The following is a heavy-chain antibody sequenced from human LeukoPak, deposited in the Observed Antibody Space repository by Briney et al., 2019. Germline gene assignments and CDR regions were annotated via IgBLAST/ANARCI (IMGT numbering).Heavy chain of an antibody. V-gene: IGHV3-48*03. CDR3: ARDYYYGMDV. CDR1: GFTLSSYE. Sequence: PGGSLRLSCAASGFTLSSYEMNWVRQAPGKGLEWVSYISSSGSTIYYADSVKGRFTISRDNAKNSLYLQMNSLRAEDTAVYYCARDYYYGMDVWGQGTTVTVSS. CDR2: ISSSGSTI. J-gene: IGHJ6*02.